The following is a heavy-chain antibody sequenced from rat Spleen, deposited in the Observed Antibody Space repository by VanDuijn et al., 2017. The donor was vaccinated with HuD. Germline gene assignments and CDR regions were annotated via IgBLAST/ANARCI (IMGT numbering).Heavy chain of an antibody. CDR2: ISYDGGRT. J-gene: IGHJ2*01. Sequence: EVQLVESDGGLVQPGRSLKLSCAASGFTLSDHYMAWVRQTPTKGLEWVATISYDGGRTYYRDSVKGRFTISRDNAKSTLSLQMDSLRSEDTATYYCARLSELRDYFDYWGQGVMVTVSS. CDR1: GFTLSDHY. D-gene: IGHD5-1*01. CDR3: ARLSELRDYFDY. V-gene: IGHV5-29*01.